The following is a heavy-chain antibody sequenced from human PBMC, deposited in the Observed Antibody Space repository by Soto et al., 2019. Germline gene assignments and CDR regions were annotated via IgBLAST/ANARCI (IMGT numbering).Heavy chain of an antibody. V-gene: IGHV1-69*06. J-gene: IGHJ5*02. Sequence: SVQVCCKASGGTFSSYAISWVRQAPGQGLEWMGGIIPIFGTANYAQKFQGRVTITADKSTSTAYMELSSLRSEDTAVYYCARKTGPRNWFAPSGQGNLVTV. CDR3: ARKTGPRNWFAP. CDR2: IIPIFGTA. D-gene: IGHD1-1*01. CDR1: GGTFSSYA.